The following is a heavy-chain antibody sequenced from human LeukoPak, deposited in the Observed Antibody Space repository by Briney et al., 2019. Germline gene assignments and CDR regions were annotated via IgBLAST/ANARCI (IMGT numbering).Heavy chain of an antibody. J-gene: IGHJ4*02. CDR3: ASSLGQQLPPLH. V-gene: IGHV4-39*07. CDR1: GGSISSSSYY. CDR2: IYYSGST. D-gene: IGHD6-13*01. Sequence: NPSETLSLTCTVSGGSISSSSYYWGWIRQPPGKGLEWIGSIYYSGSTYYNPSLKSRVTISVDTSNNQFSLKLSSVTAADTAVYYCASSLGQQLPPLHWGQGTLVTVSS.